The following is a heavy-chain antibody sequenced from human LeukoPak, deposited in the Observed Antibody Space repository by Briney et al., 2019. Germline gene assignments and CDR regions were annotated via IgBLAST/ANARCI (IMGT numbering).Heavy chain of an antibody. CDR3: ARGGFDY. J-gene: IGHJ4*02. V-gene: IGHV3-7*01. CDR2: IKQDGSEK. Sequence: PGGSLRLSCAASGFTFSSDWMSWVRQAPGKGLEWVANIKQDGSEKYYVDSVKGRFTISRDNAKNSLYLQMNSLRAEDTAVYYCARGGFDYWGQGTLVTVSS. CDR1: GFTFSSDW.